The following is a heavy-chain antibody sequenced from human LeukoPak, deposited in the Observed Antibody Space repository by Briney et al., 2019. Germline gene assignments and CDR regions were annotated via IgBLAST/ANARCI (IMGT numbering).Heavy chain of an antibody. J-gene: IGHJ6*03. CDR3: TTAAKLSSSWSYYYYYYMDV. Sequence: GGSLRLSCAASGFTFSNAWMSWVRQAPGKGLEWVGRIKSKTDGGTTDYAAPVKGRFTISRDDSKNTLYLQMNSLKTEDTAVYYCTTAAKLSSSWSYYYYYYMDVWGKGTTVTISS. D-gene: IGHD6-13*01. V-gene: IGHV3-15*01. CDR2: IKSKTDGGTT. CDR1: GFTFSNAW.